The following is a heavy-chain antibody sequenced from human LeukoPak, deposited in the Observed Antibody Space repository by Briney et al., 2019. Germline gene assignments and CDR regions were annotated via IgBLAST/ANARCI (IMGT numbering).Heavy chain of an antibody. CDR3: AREGGSPRNVGTFDY. J-gene: IGHJ4*02. D-gene: IGHD1-14*01. CDR1: GFTFSSYG. CDR2: IWYDGSNK. Sequence: GGSLRLSCAASGFTFSSYGMHWVRQAPGKGLEWVAVIWYDGSNKYYADSVKGRFTISRDNSKKTLYLQMNSLRGEDTAVYYCAREGGSPRNVGTFDYWGQGTLVTVSS. V-gene: IGHV3-30*19.